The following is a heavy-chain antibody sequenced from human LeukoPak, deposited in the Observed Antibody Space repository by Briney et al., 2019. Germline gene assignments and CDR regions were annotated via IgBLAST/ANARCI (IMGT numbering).Heavy chain of an antibody. V-gene: IGHV4-4*07. CDR1: GGSISTYY. J-gene: IGHJ3*02. CDR2: IYTSGST. Sequence: SETLSLTCTVSGGSISTYYWRWIRQPASKGLEWIGRIYTSGSTNYNPSLKSRVTMSVDTSKNQFSLKLTSVTAADTAVYYCARDLIAVAGTEAFDIWGQGTMVTVSS. D-gene: IGHD6-19*01. CDR3: ARDLIAVAGTEAFDI.